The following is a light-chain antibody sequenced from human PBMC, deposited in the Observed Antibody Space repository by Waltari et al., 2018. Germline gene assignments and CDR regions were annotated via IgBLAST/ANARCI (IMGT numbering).Light chain of an antibody. V-gene: IGLV1-47*01. CDR1: RSNFGSNY. CDR3: AAWDDSLRGVV. J-gene: IGLJ2*01. CDR2: RNT. Sequence: QSVLTQPPSASETPGQRVTLSCSGSRSNFGSNYVYWYQQLPGTAPKLLTYRNTQRPSGVPDRFSGSKCGTSASLAISGLRSEDEAVYYCAAWDDSLRGVVFGGGTKLTVL.